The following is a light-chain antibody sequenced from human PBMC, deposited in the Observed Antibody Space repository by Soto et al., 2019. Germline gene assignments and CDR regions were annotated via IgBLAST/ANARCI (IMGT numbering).Light chain of an antibody. CDR3: QQRSSWPIT. CDR2: AAS. J-gene: IGKJ5*01. Sequence: DIQLTQSPSLLSASIVDRVTITFRASHDISTFLAWYQQKPGKAPKLLIYAASSLQSGVPSRFSGSGSGTDFTLTISSLEPEDFAVYYCQQRSSWPITFGQGTRLEIK. V-gene: IGKV1-9*01. CDR1: HDISTF.